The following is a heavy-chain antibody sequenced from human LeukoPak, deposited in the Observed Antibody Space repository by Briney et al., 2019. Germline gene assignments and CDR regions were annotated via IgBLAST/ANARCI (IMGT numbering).Heavy chain of an antibody. V-gene: IGHV1-3*01. J-gene: IGHJ4*02. CDR3: ARGSSSDWPLEY. CDR2: INPYNGDT. Sequence: GASVKGSCKASGYTFINYAIHWVRQAPGQRLEWMGWINPYNGDTEYSQKLQGRVTITKGTSASTAYMTPSALRYEHTAVYYCARGSSSDWPLEYWGRGILVTVSS. D-gene: IGHD6-19*01. CDR1: GYTFINYA.